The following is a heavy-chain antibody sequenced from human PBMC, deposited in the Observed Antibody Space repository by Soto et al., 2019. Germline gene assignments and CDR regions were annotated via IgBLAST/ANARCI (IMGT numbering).Heavy chain of an antibody. CDR2: IYPGDSDS. J-gene: IGHJ5*02. CDR3: ARGHCSSTTCYKAGFDP. Sequence: GESLKISCKASGYTFISYWIGWVRQMPGKGLGWMGIIYPGDSDSRYSLSFQGRATISVDRSISTAYLQWSSLKASDTALYYCARGHCSSTTCYKAGFDPWGQGTLVTVSS. D-gene: IGHD2-2*02. CDR1: GYTFISYW. V-gene: IGHV5-51*01.